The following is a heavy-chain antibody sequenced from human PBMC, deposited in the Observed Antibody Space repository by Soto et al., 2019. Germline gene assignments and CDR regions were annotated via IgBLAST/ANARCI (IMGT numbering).Heavy chain of an antibody. Sequence: SETLSLTCTVSGGSISSSSYYWGWIRQPPGKGLEWIGYIYYSGSTYYNPSLKSRVTISVDTSKNQFSLKLSSVTAADTAVYYCARQGAQIWSGYYRRASAFYGMDVWGQGTTVTVSS. V-gene: IGHV4-31*03. D-gene: IGHD3-3*01. CDR1: GGSISSSSYY. CDR2: IYYSGST. J-gene: IGHJ6*02. CDR3: ARQGAQIWSGYYRRASAFYGMDV.